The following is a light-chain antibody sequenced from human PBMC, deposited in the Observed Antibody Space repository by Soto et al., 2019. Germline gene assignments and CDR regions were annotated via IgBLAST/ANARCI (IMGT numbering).Light chain of an antibody. V-gene: IGLV3-21*02. Sequence: SYELTQPPSVSVAPGQTARISCGGNNIGSKSVHWFQQKPRQAPVLVVYDDNDRPSGIPERFSGSNSGNTATLTISRVEAGDEADYYCQVWDSISDHFVFGTGTKVTVL. J-gene: IGLJ1*01. CDR3: QVWDSISDHFV. CDR2: DDN. CDR1: NIGSKS.